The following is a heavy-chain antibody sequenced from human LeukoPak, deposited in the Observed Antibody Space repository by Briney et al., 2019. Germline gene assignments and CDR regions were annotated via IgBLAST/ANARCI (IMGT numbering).Heavy chain of an antibody. Sequence: GGSLRLSCAASGFTFSSYWMHWVRQAPGKGLVWVSRINSDGSSTSYADSVKGRFTISRDNAKNTLYLQMNSLRAEDTAVYYCAREHRSIWFGESVDYWGQETLVTVSS. CDR2: INSDGSST. J-gene: IGHJ4*02. CDR3: AREHRSIWFGESVDY. V-gene: IGHV3-74*01. D-gene: IGHD3-10*01. CDR1: GFTFSSYW.